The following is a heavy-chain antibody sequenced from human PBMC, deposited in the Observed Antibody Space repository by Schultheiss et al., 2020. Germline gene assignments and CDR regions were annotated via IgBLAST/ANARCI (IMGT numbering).Heavy chain of an antibody. J-gene: IGHJ6*02. CDR3: ARDGNEEDYYYGMDV. CDR2: ISYDGSNK. Sequence: GESLKISCAASGFTFSSYAMHWVRQAPGKGLEWVAVISYDGSNKYYADSVKGRFTISRDNSKNTLYLQMNSLRAEDTAVYYCARDGNEEDYYYGMDVWGQGTTVTVSS. D-gene: IGHD4-23*01. V-gene: IGHV3-30-3*01. CDR1: GFTFSSYA.